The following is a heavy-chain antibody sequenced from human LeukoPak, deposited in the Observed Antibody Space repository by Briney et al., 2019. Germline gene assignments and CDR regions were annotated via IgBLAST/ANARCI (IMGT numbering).Heavy chain of an antibody. D-gene: IGHD5-18*01. Sequence: GASVKVSCKASGGTFSSYAISWVRQAPGQGLEWMGRIIPILGIANYAQKFQGRVTITADKSTSTAYMELSSLRSEDTAVYYCAKGGILDSYAPGYWGQGTLVTVSS. V-gene: IGHV1-69*04. CDR3: AKGGILDSYAPGY. J-gene: IGHJ4*02. CDR1: GGTFSSYA. CDR2: IIPILGIA.